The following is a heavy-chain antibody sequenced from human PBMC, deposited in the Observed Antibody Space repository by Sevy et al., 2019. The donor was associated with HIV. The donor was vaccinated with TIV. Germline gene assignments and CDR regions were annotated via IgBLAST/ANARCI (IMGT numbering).Heavy chain of an antibody. D-gene: IGHD3-9*01. CDR1: GGTFSSYA. CDR3: AGDKYFDLGPHNYYYGMDV. V-gene: IGHV1-69*13. J-gene: IGHJ6*02. Sequence: ASVKVSCKASGGTFSSYAISWVRQAPGQGLEWMGGIIPIFGTANYAQKFQGRVTITADESTSTAYMELSSLRSEDTAVYYCAGDKYFDLGPHNYYYGMDVWGQGTTVTVSS. CDR2: IIPIFGTA.